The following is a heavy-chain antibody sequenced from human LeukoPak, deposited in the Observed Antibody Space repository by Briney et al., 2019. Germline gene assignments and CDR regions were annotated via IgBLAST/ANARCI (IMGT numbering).Heavy chain of an antibody. D-gene: IGHD2-15*01. Sequence: SETLSLTCAVSGGSISSGGYSWSWIRQPPGKGLEWIGYIYHSGSTYYNPSLKSRVTISVDRSKNQFSLKLSSVTAADTAVYYCARTGHCSGGSCYSGGHFDYWGQGTLVTVSS. J-gene: IGHJ4*02. CDR2: IYHSGST. CDR1: GGSISSGGYS. V-gene: IGHV4-30-2*01. CDR3: ARTGHCSGGSCYSGGHFDY.